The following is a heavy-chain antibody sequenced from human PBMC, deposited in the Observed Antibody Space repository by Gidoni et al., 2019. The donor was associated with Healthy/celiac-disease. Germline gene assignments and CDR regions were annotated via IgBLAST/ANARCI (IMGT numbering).Heavy chain of an antibody. CDR2: INHSGST. Sequence: QVQLQQWGAGLLKPSETLSLTCAVDGGSFSGYYWSWIRQPPGKGLEWIGEINHSGSTNYNPSLKSRVTISVDTSKNQFSLKLSSVTAADTAVYYCARGASAVAAYYYMDVWGKGTTVTVSS. CDR1: GGSFSGYY. D-gene: IGHD6-19*01. CDR3: ARGASAVAAYYYMDV. J-gene: IGHJ6*03. V-gene: IGHV4-34*01.